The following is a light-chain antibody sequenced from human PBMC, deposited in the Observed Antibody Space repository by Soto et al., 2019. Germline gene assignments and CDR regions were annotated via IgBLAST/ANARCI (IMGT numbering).Light chain of an antibody. Sequence: DIVMTQSPLSLPVTPGEPASISCRSSQSLLHSNGYNYLDWYLQKPGQSPRLLIYVGSNRASGVPDRFSGSGSGTDFTLKISRVEAEDVGVYYCMQALQTPWTFGQGTKVEIE. CDR1: QSLLHSNGYNY. CDR3: MQALQTPWT. CDR2: VGS. J-gene: IGKJ1*01. V-gene: IGKV2-28*01.